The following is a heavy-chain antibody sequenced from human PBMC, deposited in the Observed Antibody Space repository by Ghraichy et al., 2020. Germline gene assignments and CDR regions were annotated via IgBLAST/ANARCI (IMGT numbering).Heavy chain of an antibody. CDR1: GFTFSGCS. CDR2: ISSSSSII. V-gene: IGHV3-48*02. Sequence: GGSLRLSGATSGFTFSGCSMNWVRQAPGKRMEWVSYISSSSSIIYYADSVRGRFTISRDNAKNSLYLQMNSLRDEDTAVYHCARGPYHGWERLDYWGQGTLVTVSS. J-gene: IGHJ4*02. D-gene: IGHD3-10*01. CDR3: ARGPYHGWERLDY.